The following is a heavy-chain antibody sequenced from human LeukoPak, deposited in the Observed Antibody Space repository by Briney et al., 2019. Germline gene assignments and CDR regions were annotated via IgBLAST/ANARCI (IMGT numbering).Heavy chain of an antibody. V-gene: IGHV3-23*01. J-gene: IGHJ4*02. D-gene: IGHD6-19*01. CDR1: GFTFSSYA. CDR2: ISGSGGST. Sequence: GGSLRLSCAASGFTFSSYAMSWVRQAPGKGLEWVSAISGSGGSTYYAVSVKGRFIISRDNSKNTLYLQMNSLRAEDTAVYYCAKDEVAVAGILDYWGQGTLVTVSS. CDR3: AKDEVAVAGILDY.